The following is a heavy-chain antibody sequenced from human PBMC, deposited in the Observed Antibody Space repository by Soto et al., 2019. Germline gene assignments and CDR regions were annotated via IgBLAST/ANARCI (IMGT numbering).Heavy chain of an antibody. J-gene: IGHJ4*02. Sequence: EVQVVQSGGGLVQPGGSLRLSCAASGFSVASTYMTWVRQAPGRGLRWVSMIHTGGLKHFADFVKGRFSLSRDTSTNTLYLEMNSLRPDDTAVYYCATWGSGSHYLDLWGQGSLVTVSS. D-gene: IGHD7-27*01. V-gene: IGHV3-53*04. CDR1: GFSVASTY. CDR3: ATWGSGSHYLDL. CDR2: IHTGGLK.